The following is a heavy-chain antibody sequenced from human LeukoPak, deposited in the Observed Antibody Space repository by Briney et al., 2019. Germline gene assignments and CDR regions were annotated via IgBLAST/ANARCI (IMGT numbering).Heavy chain of an antibody. V-gene: IGHV1-2*04. CDR2: INPNSGDT. CDR3: ASDRSYDKSLLDY. CDR1: RYTFTDYY. D-gene: IGHD3-22*01. Sequence: ASVKVSCKAPRYTFTDYYMHWVRQAPGQGLEWMGWINPNSGDTNYAQKFQGWVTMTRDTSISTAYMELSRLTSDDTAVYLCASDRSYDKSLLDYWGQGTLVTVSS. J-gene: IGHJ4*02.